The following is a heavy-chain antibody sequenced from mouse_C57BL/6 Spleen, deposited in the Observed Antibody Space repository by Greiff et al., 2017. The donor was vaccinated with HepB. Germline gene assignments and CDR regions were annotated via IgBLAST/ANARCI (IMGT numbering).Heavy chain of an antibody. CDR3: ARRNYSNYEYFDV. J-gene: IGHJ1*03. CDR2: IDPSDSYT. V-gene: IGHV1-50*01. D-gene: IGHD2-5*01. Sequence: QVQLQQPGAELVKPGASVKLSCKASGYTSTSYWMQWVKQRPGQGLEWIGEIDPSDSYTNYNQKFKGKATLTVDTSSSTAYMQLSSLTSEDSAVYYCARRNYSNYEYFDVWGTGTTVTVSS. CDR1: GYTSTSYW.